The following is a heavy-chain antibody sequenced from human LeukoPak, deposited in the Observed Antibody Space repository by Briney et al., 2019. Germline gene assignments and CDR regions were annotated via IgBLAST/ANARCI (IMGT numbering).Heavy chain of an antibody. CDR3: ARGTAVADGELDY. CDR1: GGTFSSYA. D-gene: IGHD6-19*01. CDR2: IIPILGIA. Sequence: GASVKVSCKASGGTFSSYAISWVRQAPGQGLEWMGRIIPILGIANYAQKFQGRVTITADESTSTAYMELSSLRSEDTAVYYCARGTAVADGELDYWGQGTLVTVSS. V-gene: IGHV1-69*04. J-gene: IGHJ4*02.